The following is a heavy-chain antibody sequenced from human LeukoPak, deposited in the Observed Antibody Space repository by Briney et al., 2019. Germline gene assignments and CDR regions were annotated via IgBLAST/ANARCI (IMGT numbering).Heavy chain of an antibody. V-gene: IGHV4-34*01. Sequence: SETLSLTCAVYGGSFSGYNWSWIRQPPGKGLEWIGSVYYSGTTHYNPSLKTRVTISIDTSKNQFSLKLNSVTAADTAVYYCTRRGDYWGQGTLVTVSS. CDR1: GGSFSGYN. D-gene: IGHD3-10*01. CDR3: TRRGDY. CDR2: VYYSGTT. J-gene: IGHJ4*02.